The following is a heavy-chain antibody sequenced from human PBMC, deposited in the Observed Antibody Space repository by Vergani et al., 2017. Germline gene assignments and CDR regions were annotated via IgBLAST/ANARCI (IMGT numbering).Heavy chain of an antibody. CDR1: GFTFSTYA. J-gene: IGHJ6*03. CDR2: ISYDGNNK. D-gene: IGHD5-12*01. Sequence: QVQLVESGGGVVQPGTSLRLSCAASGFTFSTYAMHWVRQAPGKGLEWVAVISYDGNNKYYADSVKGRFTISRDNSKNTLYLQMNSLRAKDTAVYYCARDGAPPYSDYLGGYYMDVWGIGTTVTVSS. V-gene: IGHV3-30-3*01. CDR3: ARDGAPPYSDYLGGYYMDV.